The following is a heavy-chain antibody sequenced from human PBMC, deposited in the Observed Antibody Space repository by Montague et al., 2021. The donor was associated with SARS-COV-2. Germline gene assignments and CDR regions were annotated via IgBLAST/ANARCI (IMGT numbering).Heavy chain of an antibody. CDR3: ARAQNICFIANCVNYFDL. V-gene: IGHV4-59*01. CDR2: IFYTGST. Sequence: SETLSLTCSVSGGSTSNYYWTWIRQSPGKGLQWIGYIFYTGSTKFNPSLKSRVSISLDPSKNHFSLRLSAVTAADTARYYCARAQNICFIANCVNYFDLWGLGAMVTVSS. J-gene: IGHJ4*02. CDR1: GGSTSNYY. D-gene: IGHD2-15*01.